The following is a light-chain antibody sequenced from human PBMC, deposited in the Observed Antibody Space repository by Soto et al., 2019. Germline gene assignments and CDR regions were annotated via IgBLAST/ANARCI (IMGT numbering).Light chain of an antibody. CDR2: AAS. CDR1: QGVANY. CDR3: QQLNSYPLT. J-gene: IGKJ4*01. V-gene: IGKV1-9*01. Sequence: DIQLTQSPSFLSASVGDRVTITCRASQGVANYFAWYQQKPGKAPKLLIYAASTLQGGVPSRFSGSGSGTEFTLTISSLQPEDFATYSCQQLNSYPLTFCGGAKVEIK.